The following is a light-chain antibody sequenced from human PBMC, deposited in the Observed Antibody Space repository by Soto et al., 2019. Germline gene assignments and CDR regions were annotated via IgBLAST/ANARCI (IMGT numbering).Light chain of an antibody. J-gene: IGKJ4*01. Sequence: DIQMTQSPSSLSASEGDSVTITCQASQDISNYLNWYQQEPGKAPKLLIYDASNLETGVPSRFSGSGSGTDFTFTISSLQPEDIATYYCQQYDNLPLTFGGGTKVDIK. V-gene: IGKV1-33*01. CDR3: QQYDNLPLT. CDR2: DAS. CDR1: QDISNY.